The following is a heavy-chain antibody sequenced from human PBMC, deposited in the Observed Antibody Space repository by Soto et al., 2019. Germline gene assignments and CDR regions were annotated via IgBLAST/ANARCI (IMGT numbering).Heavy chain of an antibody. CDR2: ISSSSSYI. D-gene: IGHD2-8*01. Sequence: GGSLRLSCAASGFTFSSYSMNWVRQAPGKGLEWVSSISSSSSYIYYADSVKGRFTISRDNAKNSLYLQMSGLRVEGTAVFHCAKGLGNAKEVWGQGTTVTVSS. J-gene: IGHJ6*02. CDR1: GFTFSSYS. V-gene: IGHV3-21*04. CDR3: AKGLGNAKEV.